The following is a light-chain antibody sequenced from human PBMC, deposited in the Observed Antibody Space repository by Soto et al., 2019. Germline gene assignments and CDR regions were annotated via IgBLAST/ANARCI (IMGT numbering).Light chain of an antibody. CDR2: SED. CDR3: AAWDDSLNGYV. V-gene: IGLV1-44*01. Sequence: VLTQPPSASGTPGQRLSIFCSGSSSNIGGNTVNWYQQVPGTAPKLLIYSEDQRPSGVPDRFSGSKSATSASLAISGLQSEDEADYYCAAWDDSLNGYVFGTGTKVTVL. CDR1: SSNIGGNT. J-gene: IGLJ1*01.